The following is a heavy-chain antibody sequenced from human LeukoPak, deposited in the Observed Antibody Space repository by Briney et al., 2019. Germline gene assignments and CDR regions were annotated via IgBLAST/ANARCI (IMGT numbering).Heavy chain of an antibody. Sequence: GESLKISCKGSGYSFTSYWIGWVRQMPGKGLEWMGIIYPGDSDTRYSPSFQGQVTISADKSISTAYLQWSSLKASDTAMYHCARRGYSYGQSLYYFDYWGQGTLVTVSS. J-gene: IGHJ4*02. V-gene: IGHV5-51*01. CDR3: ARRGYSYGQSLYYFDY. D-gene: IGHD5-18*01. CDR2: IYPGDSDT. CDR1: GYSFTSYW.